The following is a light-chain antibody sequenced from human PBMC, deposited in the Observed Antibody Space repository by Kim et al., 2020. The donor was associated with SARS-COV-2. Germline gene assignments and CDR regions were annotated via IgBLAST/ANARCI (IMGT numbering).Light chain of an antibody. Sequence: ASVGERVTITCRASQDINLWLAWYQQRPGKAPKSLIYAASNLQTGVPGRFSGSGSGTEFTLTIRSLQPEDFATYYCQQYVSYPNTFGQGTRLEIK. CDR3: QQYVSYPNT. V-gene: IGKV1D-16*01. CDR2: AAS. CDR1: QDINLW. J-gene: IGKJ5*01.